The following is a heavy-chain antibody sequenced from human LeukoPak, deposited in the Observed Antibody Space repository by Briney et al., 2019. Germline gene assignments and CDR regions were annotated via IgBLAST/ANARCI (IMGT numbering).Heavy chain of an antibody. CDR1: GYTFTGYY. J-gene: IGHJ4*02. D-gene: IGHD5-18*01. CDR3: ARGGSYGPMSFDY. V-gene: IGHV1-2*02. CDR2: INPNRGGT. Sequence: ASVKVSCKASGYTFTGYYMQWVRQAPGKGLEWMGWINPNRGGTNYAQKFQGRVTMTRDTSISTAYMELSRLRSDDTGVYFCARGGSYGPMSFDYWGQGALVTVSS.